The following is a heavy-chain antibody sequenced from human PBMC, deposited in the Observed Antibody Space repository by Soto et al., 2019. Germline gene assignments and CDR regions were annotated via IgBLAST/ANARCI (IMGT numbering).Heavy chain of an antibody. CDR1: GGSISSGGYS. CDR3: ARCCYYDSSGYYYPNWFDP. D-gene: IGHD3-22*01. J-gene: IGHJ5*02. CDR2: IYHSGNT. Sequence: SETLSLTCAVSGGSISSGGYSWCWVRQPPGKGLEWIGYIYHSGNTYYNPSLKSRVTISVGRSKNQFSLKLSSVTAADTAVYYCARCCYYDSSGYYYPNWFDPWGQGXLVTVSS. V-gene: IGHV4-30-2*01.